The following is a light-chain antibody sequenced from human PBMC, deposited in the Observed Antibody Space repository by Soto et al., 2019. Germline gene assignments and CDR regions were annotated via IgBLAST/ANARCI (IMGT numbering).Light chain of an antibody. CDR1: QSVSSSY. V-gene: IGKV3-20*01. CDR3: QQYTTSPRT. CDR2: GAS. J-gene: IGKJ1*01. Sequence: EIVLTQSPGTLSLSPGERATLSCRASQSVSSSYLAWYQQKPCQAPRLLIYGASSRATGIPDRLSGSGSGTDFTLTISRLEPEDVAVYFCQQYTTSPRTFGQGTKVEIK.